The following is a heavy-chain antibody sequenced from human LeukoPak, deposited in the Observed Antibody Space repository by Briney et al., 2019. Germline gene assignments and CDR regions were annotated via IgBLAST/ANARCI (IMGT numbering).Heavy chain of an antibody. Sequence: GGSLRLSCAASGFNFANHAMSWVRQTAGKGLEWVSAISGGGDITYYADSVKGRFTISRDNSKDTLFLQMHSLRPGDTAVYYCVREDTPATANYWGQGALVTISS. D-gene: IGHD2-21*02. J-gene: IGHJ4*02. CDR3: VREDTPATANY. V-gene: IGHV3-23*01. CDR1: GFNFANHA. CDR2: ISGGGDIT.